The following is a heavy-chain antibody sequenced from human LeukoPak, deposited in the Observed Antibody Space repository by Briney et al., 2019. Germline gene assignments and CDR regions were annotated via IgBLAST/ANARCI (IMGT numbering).Heavy chain of an antibody. V-gene: IGHV1-69*04. CDR2: IIPIFGIA. J-gene: IGHJ5*02. CDR1: GGTFSSYA. D-gene: IGHD4-17*01. CDR3: AREAPHSGDLNWFDP. Sequence: SVKVSCKASGGTFSSYAISWVRQAPGQGLEWMGRIIPIFGIANYAQKFQGRVTITADKSTSTAYMELSSLRSEDTAVYYCAREAPHSGDLNWFDPWGQGTLVTVSS.